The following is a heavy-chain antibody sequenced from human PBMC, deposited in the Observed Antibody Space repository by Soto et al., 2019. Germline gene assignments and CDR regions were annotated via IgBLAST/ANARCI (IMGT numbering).Heavy chain of an antibody. V-gene: IGHV4-31*03. CDR2: IYYSGST. CDR1: GGSVSSGGYY. D-gene: IGHD6-13*01. Sequence: QVQLQESGPGLVKPSQTLSLTCTVSGGSVSSGGYYWSWIRQHPGKGLAWIGYIYYSGSTYYNPSLKSRVTISADTSQSQSSLKLNAVTVADTAVYYCARGGLGMAAGGGHYFDYWGQGTLVTVSS. CDR3: ARGGLGMAAGGGHYFDY. J-gene: IGHJ4*02.